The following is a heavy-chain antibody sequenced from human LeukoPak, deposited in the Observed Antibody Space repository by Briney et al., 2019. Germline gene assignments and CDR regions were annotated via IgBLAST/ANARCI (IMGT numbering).Heavy chain of an antibody. CDR3: AREWARRDGYNSGLDY. CDR2: ILFDGSNK. Sequence: PGRSLRLSCAASGFTFSSYVMHWVRQAPGKGLEWVAVILFDGSNKYYADSVKGQFTISRDNSKNTLYLQVNSLRAEDTAVYYCAREWARRDGYNSGLDYWGQGTLVTVSS. V-gene: IGHV3-30*04. J-gene: IGHJ4*02. D-gene: IGHD5-24*01. CDR1: GFTFSSYV.